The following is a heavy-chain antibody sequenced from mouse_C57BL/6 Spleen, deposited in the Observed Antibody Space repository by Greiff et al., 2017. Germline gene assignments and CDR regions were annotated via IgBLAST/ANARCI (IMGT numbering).Heavy chain of an antibody. CDR3: ARKDSSDWFAY. D-gene: IGHD3-2*02. J-gene: IGHJ3*01. V-gene: IGHV1-50*01. CDR2: IDPSDSYT. Sequence: VQLQQPGAELVKPGASVKLSCKASGYTFTSYWMQWVKQRPGQGLEWIGEIDPSDSYTNYNQKFKGKATLTVDTSSSTAYMQLSSLTSEDSAVYYCARKDSSDWFAYWGQGTLVTVSA. CDR1: GYTFTSYW.